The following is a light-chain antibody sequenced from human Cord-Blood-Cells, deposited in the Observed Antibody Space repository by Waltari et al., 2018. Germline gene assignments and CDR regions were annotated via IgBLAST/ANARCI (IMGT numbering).Light chain of an antibody. Sequence: QSALTQPASVSGSPGQSITISCTGTSSDVGSYTLFSWYQHHPGKAPKLMIYEGSKRPSGVSNRFSGSKSGNTAALTISGLQAEDEADYYCCSYAGSSTVVFGGGTKLTVL. V-gene: IGLV2-23*01. CDR1: SSDVGSYTL. J-gene: IGLJ2*01. CDR3: CSYAGSSTVV. CDR2: EGS.